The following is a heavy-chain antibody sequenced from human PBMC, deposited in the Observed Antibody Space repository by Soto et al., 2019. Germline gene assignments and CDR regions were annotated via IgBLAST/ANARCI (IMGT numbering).Heavy chain of an antibody. V-gene: IGHV3-15*07. D-gene: IGHD3-9*01. CDR1: GFTFSNAW. J-gene: IGHJ4*02. CDR2: IKSQSEGGTT. Sequence: GGSLRLSCAVSGFTFSNAWMNWVRQAPGKGLEWVGRIKSQSEGGTTDSNAPVKGRFTISRDASKNTLYLQMNSLKIEDTAVYYCTTGYFDWRFDSWGQGTLVTVSS. CDR3: TTGYFDWRFDS.